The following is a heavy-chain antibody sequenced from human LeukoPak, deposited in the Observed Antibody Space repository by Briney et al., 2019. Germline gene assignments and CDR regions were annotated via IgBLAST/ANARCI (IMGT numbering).Heavy chain of an antibody. CDR2: ISSNSRNT. CDR1: GFTFISSD. D-gene: IGHD1-14*01. CDR3: ARDDIQNRGAPRTLLYY. Sequence: GGSLRLSCAASGFTFISSDMNWVRQAPGKGLEWVASISSNSRNTHYADSLKGRFTISRDNAKNSLSLQMNSLRAEDTAVYYCARDDIQNRGAPRTLLYYWGQGTLVTVSS. V-gene: IGHV3-21*01. J-gene: IGHJ4*02.